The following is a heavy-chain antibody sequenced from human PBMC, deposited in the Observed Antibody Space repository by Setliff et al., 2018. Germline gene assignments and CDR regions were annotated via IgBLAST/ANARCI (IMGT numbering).Heavy chain of an antibody. CDR2: VYYSGDT. Sequence: PSETLSLTCTVSGGSISTSRSYWGWIRQPPGKGLEWIGSVYYSGDTYYNPSLKSRVTISVDTSKNQFSLKLSSVTAADTALYYCTVYNTGSSKDHYWGQGTPVTVSS. V-gene: IGHV4-39*07. D-gene: IGHD2-8*02. J-gene: IGHJ4*02. CDR1: GGSISTSRSY. CDR3: TVYNTGSSKDHY.